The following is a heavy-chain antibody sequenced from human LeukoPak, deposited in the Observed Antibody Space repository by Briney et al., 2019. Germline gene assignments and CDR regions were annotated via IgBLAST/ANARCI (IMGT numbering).Heavy chain of an antibody. Sequence: GGSLRPSCAASGFTFSSYAMSWVRQAPGKGLEWVSAISGSGGSTYYADSVKGRFTISRDNSKNTLYLQMNSLRADDTAVYYCAKAKLAGGYYFDYWGQGTLVTVSS. V-gene: IGHV3-23*01. CDR1: GFTFSSYA. D-gene: IGHD6-19*01. CDR2: ISGSGGST. J-gene: IGHJ4*02. CDR3: AKAKLAGGYYFDY.